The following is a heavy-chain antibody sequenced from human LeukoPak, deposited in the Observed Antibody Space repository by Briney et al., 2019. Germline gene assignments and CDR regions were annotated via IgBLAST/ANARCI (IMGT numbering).Heavy chain of an antibody. CDR1: GGTFSSYA. D-gene: IGHD6-6*01. Sequence: EASVKVSCKASGGTFSSYAISWVRQAPGQGLEWMGGIIPIFGTADYAQKFQGRVTITADESTSTAYMELSSLRSEDTAVYYCASSEQLVPLYYYGMDVWGQGTTVTVSS. CDR3: ASSEQLVPLYYYGMDV. V-gene: IGHV1-69*13. CDR2: IIPIFGTA. J-gene: IGHJ6*02.